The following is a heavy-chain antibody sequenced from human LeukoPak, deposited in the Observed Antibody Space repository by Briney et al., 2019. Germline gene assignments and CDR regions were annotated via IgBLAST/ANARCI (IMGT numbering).Heavy chain of an antibody. V-gene: IGHV4-39*01. CDR3: ARSGGYSYASPDY. D-gene: IGHD5-18*01. Sequence: SETLSLTCTVSGGSIRSRNYYWDWIRQPPGKGLERIGNFYDSGSTYYNPSLKSRVTISGDTSKNQFSLKLTSVTAADTAVYYCARSGGYSYASPDYWGQGTLVTVSS. J-gene: IGHJ4*02. CDR2: FYDSGST. CDR1: GGSIRSRNYY.